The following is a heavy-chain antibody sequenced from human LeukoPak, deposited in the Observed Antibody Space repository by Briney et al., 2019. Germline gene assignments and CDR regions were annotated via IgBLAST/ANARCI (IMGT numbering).Heavy chain of an antibody. D-gene: IGHD2-21*02. CDR1: GYTFSNYA. J-gene: IGHJ6*02. CDR2: ISYDGSSK. CDR3: ARSLVTAIRDGMDV. V-gene: IGHV3-30*04. Sequence: GGSLRLSCVASGYTFSNYAMSWVRQAPGKGLEWVAVISYDGSSKYYADSAKGRFTVSRDTYKNTLYLEMNSLRCEDTAVYYCARSLVTAIRDGMDVWGQGTTVTVSS.